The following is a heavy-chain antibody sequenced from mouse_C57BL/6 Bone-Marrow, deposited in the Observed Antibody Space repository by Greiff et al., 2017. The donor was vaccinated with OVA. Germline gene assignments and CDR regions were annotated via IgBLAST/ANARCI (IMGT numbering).Heavy chain of an antibody. J-gene: IGHJ4*01. CDR3: TTSGGYDDYAMDY. V-gene: IGHV14-4*01. Sequence: EVQLQQSGAELVRPGASVKLSCTASGFNIKDDYMHWVKQRPEQGLERIGWIDPENGDTEYASKFQGQAPITADTSSNTAYLQLSSLTSEDTAVYYCTTSGGYDDYAMDYWGQGTSVTVSS. CDR1: GFNIKDDY. CDR2: IDPENGDT. D-gene: IGHD2-14*01.